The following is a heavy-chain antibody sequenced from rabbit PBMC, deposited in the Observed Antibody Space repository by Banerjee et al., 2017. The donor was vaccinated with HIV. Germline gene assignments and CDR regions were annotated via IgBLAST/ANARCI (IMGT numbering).Heavy chain of an antibody. D-gene: IGHD2-1*01. CDR2: IHTGSGST. V-gene: IGHV1S45*01. J-gene: IGHJ4*01. Sequence: QEQLVESGGGLVTPGASLTLTCTASGFTFSSSYWICWVRQAPGKGLEWIACIHTGSGSTYYASWAKGRFTISKTSSTTVTLQMTSLTAADTATYFCARWDAADYGDLNLWGQGTLVTVS. CDR1: GFTFSSSYW. CDR3: ARWDAADYGDLNL.